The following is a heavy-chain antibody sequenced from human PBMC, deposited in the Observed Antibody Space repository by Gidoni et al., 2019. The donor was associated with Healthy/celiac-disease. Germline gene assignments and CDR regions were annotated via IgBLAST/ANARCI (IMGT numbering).Heavy chain of an antibody. CDR3: ARGTENYCSGGSCYPNFDY. V-gene: IGHV3-74*01. Sequence: EVQLVESGGGVVQPGGSLRRSCAASGVTFSSYWMHWVRQAPGKGMVWVSRINSDGSSTSYADSVKGRFTISRDNAKNTLYLQMNSLRAEDTAVDYCARGTENYCSGGSCYPNFDYLGQGTLVTVSS. CDR1: GVTFSSYW. J-gene: IGHJ4*02. CDR2: INSDGSST. D-gene: IGHD2-15*01.